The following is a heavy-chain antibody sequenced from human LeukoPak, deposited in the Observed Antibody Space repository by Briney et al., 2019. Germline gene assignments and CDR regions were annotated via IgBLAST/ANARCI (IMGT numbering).Heavy chain of an antibody. V-gene: IGHV3-73*01. CDR2: IRSKADSYTT. D-gene: IGHD6-13*01. CDR1: GFTFSGSA. CDR3: RAAADLNDY. J-gene: IGHJ4*02. Sequence: GGSLRLSCAASGFTFSGSAMHWVRQAPGKGLEWLGRIRSKADSYTTAYAASVKGRFIVSRDDSKNTAYLQMNRLKTEDTAVYYCRAAADLNDYWGQGTLVTVSS.